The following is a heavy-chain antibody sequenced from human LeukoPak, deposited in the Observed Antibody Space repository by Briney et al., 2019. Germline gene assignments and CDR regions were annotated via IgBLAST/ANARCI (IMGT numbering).Heavy chain of an antibody. J-gene: IGHJ6*02. CDR2: ISYHTSA. CDR1: GGSISDYY. CDR3: ARHPPYCSGATCNAGLDV. Sequence: SGTLSLTCIVSGGSISDYYWSFIRQPPGRGLEWIGSISYHTSAYYNHSLKSRAAISLHTSNNEFSLRLTSVTAADTAIYYCARHPPYCSGATCNAGLDVWGQGTTVTVSS. D-gene: IGHD2-15*01. V-gene: IGHV4-59*08.